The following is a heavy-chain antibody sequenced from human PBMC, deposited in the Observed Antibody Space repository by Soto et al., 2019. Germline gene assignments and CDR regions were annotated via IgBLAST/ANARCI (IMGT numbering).Heavy chain of an antibody. J-gene: IGHJ6*02. Sequence: QVQLVHSGAEVTKPGSSVKVSCKASGGTFSRYAISWVRRAPGQGLEWIGGFIPIYGTRNYAQKFQGRVTITADESTSTAYMELSSLRSEDTAVYYCARAERPYGDYDNYYYAMDVWDQGTSVTVSS. D-gene: IGHD4-17*01. V-gene: IGHV1-69*01. CDR2: FIPIYGTR. CDR1: GGTFSRYA. CDR3: ARAERPYGDYDNYYYAMDV.